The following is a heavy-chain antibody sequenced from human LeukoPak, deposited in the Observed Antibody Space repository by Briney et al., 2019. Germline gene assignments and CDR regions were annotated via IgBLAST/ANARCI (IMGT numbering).Heavy chain of an antibody. CDR2: ISYDGSNK. D-gene: IGHD1-26*01. CDR1: GFTYSTYG. Sequence: GRSLRLSCASTGFTYSTYGMHSVGQAPGKGLEWVAVISYDGSNKYYTDSVKGRFTISSDNSKNTLYLQMNSLRAEDTAVYYCAKASNGGSYYGVIIDYWGQGTLVTVSS. CDR3: AKASNGGSYYGVIIDY. J-gene: IGHJ4*02. V-gene: IGHV3-30*18.